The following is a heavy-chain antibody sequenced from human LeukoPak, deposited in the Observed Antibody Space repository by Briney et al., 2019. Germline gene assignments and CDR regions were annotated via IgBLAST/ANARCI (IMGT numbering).Heavy chain of an antibody. D-gene: IGHD2-2*02. CDR2: IYSGGST. CDR3: AKGGYTDQIY. Sequence: GGSLRLSCAASGFTVSSNYMSWVRQAPGKGLEWVSVIYSGGSTYYADAVKGRFTISRDNSKNTLHLQLNSLRVEDTAIYYCAKGGYTDQIYWGQGTLVTVSS. J-gene: IGHJ4*02. V-gene: IGHV3-66*02. CDR1: GFTVSSNY.